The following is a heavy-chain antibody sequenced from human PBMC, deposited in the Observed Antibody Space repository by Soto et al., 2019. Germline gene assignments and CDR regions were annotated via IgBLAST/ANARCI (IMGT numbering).Heavy chain of an antibody. CDR2: MNPNSGNT. D-gene: IGHD3-10*01. V-gene: IGHV1-8*01. J-gene: IGHJ6*02. CDR3: AGQTWHGSGRYNLPLYYCYGMDV. Sequence: QVQLVQSGAEVKKPGASVKVSCKASGYTFTSYDINWVRQATGQGREWLGWMNPNSGNTGYAQKFQGSVTIARNTSISTAYMQLSSLRSEDTAVYYCAGQTWHGSGRYNLPLYYCYGMDVWGQGTTVTVSS. CDR1: GYTFTSYD.